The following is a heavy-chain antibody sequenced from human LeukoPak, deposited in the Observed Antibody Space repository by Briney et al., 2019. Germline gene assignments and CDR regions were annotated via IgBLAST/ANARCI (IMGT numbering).Heavy chain of an antibody. Sequence: GASVKVSCKASGYTFTGYYMHWVRQAPGQGLEWMGWINPSSGGTNYAQKFQGRVTMTRDTSISTVYMELSRLRSDDTAVYYCARVGYYYDDSGYYYYWGQGTLVTVSP. D-gene: IGHD3-22*01. CDR2: INPSSGGT. J-gene: IGHJ4*02. CDR1: GYTFTGYY. V-gene: IGHV1-2*02. CDR3: ARVGYYYDDSGYYYY.